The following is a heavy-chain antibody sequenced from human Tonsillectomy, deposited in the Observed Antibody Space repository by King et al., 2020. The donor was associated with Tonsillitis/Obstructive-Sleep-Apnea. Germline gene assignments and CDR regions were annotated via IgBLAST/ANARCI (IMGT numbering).Heavy chain of an antibody. D-gene: IGHD5-24*01. V-gene: IGHV3-33*01. CDR1: GFTFSSYG. J-gene: IGHJ4*02. Sequence: VQLVESGGGVVQPGRSLRLSCAASGFTFSSYGMHWVRQAPGKGLEWVAVIWYDGGNKVYADSVKGRFTISRDNSKNTLYLQMNSLRDEDTAVYYCARDEGGYNYFGRYWGQGTLVTVSS. CDR2: IWYDGGNK. CDR3: ARDEGGYNYFGRY.